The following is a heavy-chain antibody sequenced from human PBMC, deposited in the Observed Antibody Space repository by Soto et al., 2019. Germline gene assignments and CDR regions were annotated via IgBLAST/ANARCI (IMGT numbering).Heavy chain of an antibody. J-gene: IGHJ4*02. V-gene: IGHV2-5*02. CDR3: AHRTYSGSHVY. CDR2: IYWDDDK. Sequence: QITLKESGPPLVKPKQTLTLTCTFSGFSLRISGVAVGWIRQPPGKALEWLELIYWDDDKRYSPSLKSRPTITKDTSKNQSNLTMTNMDPVDTATYYCAHRTYSGSHVYCGQGNLVTVSS. CDR1: GFSLRISGVA. D-gene: IGHD1-26*01.